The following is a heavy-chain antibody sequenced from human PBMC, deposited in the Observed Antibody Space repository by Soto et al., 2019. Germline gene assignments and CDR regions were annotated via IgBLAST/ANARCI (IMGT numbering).Heavy chain of an antibody. Sequence: SETLSLTCTVSGDTISSDYYHWTRHSQSPGKGLEWIGYIHHSGSILYNPSLKSRVTISVDTSKNQFSLHLTSVTAADTAVYFCVREDDGGDSLDVWGQGTTVTVSS. D-gene: IGHD2-21*02. V-gene: IGHV4-30-4*08. CDR1: GDTISSDYYH. CDR2: IHHSGSI. CDR3: VREDDGGDSLDV. J-gene: IGHJ6*02.